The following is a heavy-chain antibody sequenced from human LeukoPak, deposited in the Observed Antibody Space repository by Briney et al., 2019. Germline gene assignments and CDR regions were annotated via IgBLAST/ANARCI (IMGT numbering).Heavy chain of an antibody. J-gene: IGHJ4*02. Sequence: GGSLKLSCEASGFTFNDYWMSWVRQAPGKGLEWVANIKPDGSEKYYVDSVKGRFTISRDNARNSLYLQMNSLRAEDTAVYYCARRGRPDYWGQGTLVTVSS. CDR2: IKPDGSEK. CDR1: GFTFNDYW. CDR3: ARRGRPDY. V-gene: IGHV3-7*01. D-gene: IGHD6-6*01.